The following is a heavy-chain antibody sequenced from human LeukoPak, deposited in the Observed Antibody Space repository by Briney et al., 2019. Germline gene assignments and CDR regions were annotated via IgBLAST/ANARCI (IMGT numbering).Heavy chain of an antibody. CDR1: GFTFSSYA. CDR3: AKASFDYGDYPELDHFDY. Sequence: GGSLRLSCAASGFTFSSYAMHWVREAPGKGLEWVAVISYDGSNKYYADSVKGRFTISRDQSKNTLYLQMNSLRAEDTAVYYCAKASFDYGDYPELDHFDYWGQGTLVTVSS. CDR2: ISYDGSNK. V-gene: IGHV3-30*04. J-gene: IGHJ4*02. D-gene: IGHD4-17*01.